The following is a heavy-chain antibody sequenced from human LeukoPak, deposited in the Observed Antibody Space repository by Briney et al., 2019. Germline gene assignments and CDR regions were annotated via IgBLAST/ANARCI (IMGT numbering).Heavy chain of an antibody. Sequence: HGGSLRLSCAASGFTFSDYSMSWIRQAPGKGLEWVASITSGSNYIYYRDSVKGRFTISRGNSKNTLYLQMNSLRAEDTAVYYCARGRSSSWYDYWGQGTLVTVSS. J-gene: IGHJ4*02. CDR2: ITSGSNYI. CDR3: ARGRSSSWYDY. CDR1: GFTFSDYS. D-gene: IGHD6-13*01. V-gene: IGHV3-21*04.